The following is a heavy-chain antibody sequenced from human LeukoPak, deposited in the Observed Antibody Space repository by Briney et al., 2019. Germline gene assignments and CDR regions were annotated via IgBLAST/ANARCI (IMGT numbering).Heavy chain of an antibody. V-gene: IGHV3-23*01. D-gene: IGHD4-17*01. CDR2: ISGSGGST. CDR1: GFTFSSYA. J-gene: IGHJ4*02. CDR3: ARGLGRTTYYLDH. Sequence: GGSLRLSCAASGFTFSSYAMSWVRQAPGKGLEWVSAISGSGGSTYYADSVKGRFTISRDNAKNSLYLQMNSLRAEDTAVYYCARGLGRTTYYLDHWGQGILVTVSS.